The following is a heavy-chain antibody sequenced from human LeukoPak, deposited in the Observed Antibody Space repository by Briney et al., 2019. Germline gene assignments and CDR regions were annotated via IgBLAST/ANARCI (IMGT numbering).Heavy chain of an antibody. CDR3: ARSPNYGDYSSVDY. V-gene: IGHV3-33*01. J-gene: IGHJ4*02. D-gene: IGHD4-17*01. CDR2: IWYDGSNK. CDR1: GFTFSSYG. Sequence: GGSLRLSCAASGFTFSSYGMHWVRQAPGKGLEGVAVIWYDGSNKHYADSVKGRFTISRDNSKNTLYLQMNSLRAEDTAVYYCARSPNYGDYSSVDYWGQGTLVTVSS.